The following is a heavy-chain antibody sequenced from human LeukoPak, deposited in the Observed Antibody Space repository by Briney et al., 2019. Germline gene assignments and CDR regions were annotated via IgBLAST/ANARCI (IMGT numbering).Heavy chain of an antibody. Sequence: GGSLRLSCAASGFTVSSNYMSWVRQAPGKGLEWVGRIKSKTDGGTTDYAAPVKGRFTISRDDSKNTLYLQMNSLKTEDTAVYYCITVYGDRWGWGQGTLVTVSS. V-gene: IGHV3-15*01. CDR1: GFTVSSNY. J-gene: IGHJ4*02. CDR2: IKSKTDGGTT. CDR3: ITVYGDRWG. D-gene: IGHD4-17*01.